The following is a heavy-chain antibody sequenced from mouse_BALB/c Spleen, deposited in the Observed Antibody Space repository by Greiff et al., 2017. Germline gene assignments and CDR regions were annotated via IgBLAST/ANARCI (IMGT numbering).Heavy chain of an antibody. V-gene: IGHV10-1*02. J-gene: IGHJ3*01. CDR1: GFTFNTYA. CDR3: VRRGTGTWFAY. CDR2: IRSKSNNYAT. Sequence: EVHLVESGGGLVQPKGSLKLSCAASGFTFNTYAMNWVRQAPGKGLEWVARIRSKSNNYATYYADSVKDRFTISRDDSQSMLYLQMNNLKTEDTAMYYCVRRGTGTWFAYWGQGTLVTVSA. D-gene: IGHD4-1*01.